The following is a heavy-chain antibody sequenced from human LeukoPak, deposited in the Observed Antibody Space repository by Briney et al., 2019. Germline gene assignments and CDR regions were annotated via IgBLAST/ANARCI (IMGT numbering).Heavy chain of an antibody. CDR3: AREGNDYVWGSYRKFDY. D-gene: IGHD3-16*02. CDR1: GGTFISYA. Sequence: LVKVSCKASGGTFISYAISWVRQAPGQGLEWMGGIIPIFGTANYAQKFQGRVTITADESTSTAYMELSSLRSEDTAVYYCAREGNDYVWGSYRKFDYWGQGTLVTVSS. J-gene: IGHJ4*02. CDR2: IIPIFGTA. V-gene: IGHV1-69*13.